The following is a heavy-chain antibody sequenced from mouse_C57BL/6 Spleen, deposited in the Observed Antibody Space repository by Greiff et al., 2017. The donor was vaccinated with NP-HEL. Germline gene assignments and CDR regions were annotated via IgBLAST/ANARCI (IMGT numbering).Heavy chain of an antibody. CDR1: GYAFSSYW. D-gene: IGHD1-1*01. Sequence: VQLQQSGAELVKPGASVKISCKASGYAFSSYWMNWVKQRPGKGLEWIGQIYPGDGDTNYNGKFKGKATLTADKSSSTAYMQLSSLTSEDSAVYFCARRLGSYYGSPFAYWGQGTLVTVSA. CDR3: ARRLGSYYGSPFAY. CDR2: IYPGDGDT. V-gene: IGHV1-80*01. J-gene: IGHJ3*01.